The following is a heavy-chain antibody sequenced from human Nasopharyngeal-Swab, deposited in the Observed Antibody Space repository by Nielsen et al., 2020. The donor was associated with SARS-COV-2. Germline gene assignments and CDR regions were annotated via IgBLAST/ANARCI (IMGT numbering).Heavy chain of an antibody. J-gene: IGHJ6*02. CDR2: IYSGGSST. CDR1: GFTFSSYA. V-gene: IGHV3-23*03. Sequence: GESLKISCAASGFTFSSYAMSWVRQAPGKGLEWVSVIYSGGSSTYYADSVKGRFTISSDNSKNTLYLQMNSLRAEDTAVYYCAKGGAAAGPDPYYYYGMDVWGQGTTVTVSS. D-gene: IGHD6-13*01. CDR3: AKGGAAAGPDPYYYYGMDV.